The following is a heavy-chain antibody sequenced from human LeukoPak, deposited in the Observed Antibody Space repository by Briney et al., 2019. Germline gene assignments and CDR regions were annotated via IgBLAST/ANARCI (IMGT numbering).Heavy chain of an antibody. D-gene: IGHD5-18*01. CDR1: GYTFTSYA. V-gene: IGHV1-3*03. J-gene: IGHJ4*02. CDR2: INAGNGNT. CDR3: ARSYSYGKLYYFDY. Sequence: GASVKVSCKASGYTFTSYAMHWVRQAPGQRLEWMGWINAGNGNTKYSQEFQGRVTITRDTSASTAYMELSSLRSEDMAVYYCARSYSYGKLYYFDYWGQGTLVTASS.